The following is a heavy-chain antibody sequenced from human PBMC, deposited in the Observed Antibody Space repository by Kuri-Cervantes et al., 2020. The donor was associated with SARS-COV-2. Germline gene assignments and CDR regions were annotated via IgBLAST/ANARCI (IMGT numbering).Heavy chain of an antibody. V-gene: IGHV3-48*04. CDR3: ARANVVVPAAMGFDP. Sequence: GESLKISCAVSGFTFSNYGMNWVRQAPGKGLEWVAHINSISSNIGYADSVKGRFTISRDNAKNSLYLQMNSLRAEDTAVYYCARANVVVPAAMGFDPWGQGTLVTVSS. D-gene: IGHD2-2*01. CDR2: INSISSNI. J-gene: IGHJ5*02. CDR1: GFTFSNYG.